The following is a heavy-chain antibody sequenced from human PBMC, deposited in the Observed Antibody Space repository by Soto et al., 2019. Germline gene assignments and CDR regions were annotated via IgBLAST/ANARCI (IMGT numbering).Heavy chain of an antibody. CDR2: IFYSGTT. Sequence: QVQLQESGPGLVKPLETLSLTCNVSGGSLTTYFWSWIRQPPGKGLEWIGYIFYSGTTNYNPSLKSRVTMSIDTSRNRFALKLTSLTAADSAVYYCARGRGGTYDAFDIWGQGTMVTVSS. CDR1: GGSLTTYF. J-gene: IGHJ3*02. V-gene: IGHV4-59*01. D-gene: IGHD1-26*01. CDR3: ARGRGGTYDAFDI.